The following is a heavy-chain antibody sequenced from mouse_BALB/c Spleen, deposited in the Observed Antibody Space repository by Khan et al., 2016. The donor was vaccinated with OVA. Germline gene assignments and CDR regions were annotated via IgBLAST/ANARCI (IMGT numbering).Heavy chain of an antibody. J-gene: IGHJ3*01. V-gene: IGHV1S137*01. CDR3: TRGWVVSSFAY. D-gene: IGHD1-1*01. CDR2: ISTYSGDI. CDR1: GYTFTDFT. Sequence: QVQLQQSGAELVRPGASVKISCKASGYTFTDFTIHWVKQSHALSLEWIGLISTYSGDITYNQKFKDKATMTVDKSSSTTNIHLASLASEDSAIYCCTRGWVVSSFAYGGQGTLVTVSA.